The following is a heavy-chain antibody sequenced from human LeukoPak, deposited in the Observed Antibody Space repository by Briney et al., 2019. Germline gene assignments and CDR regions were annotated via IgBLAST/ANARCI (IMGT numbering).Heavy chain of an antibody. CDR1: GFTFTSYY. Sequence: ASVKVSCKASGFTFTSYYMHWVRQAPGQGLEWMGIINPSGGSTTYAQKFQGRVTMTRDTSTSTVYMELGSLRSEDTAVYFCARDREYNWNYGYFEYWGQGTLVTVSS. V-gene: IGHV1-46*01. CDR3: ARDREYNWNYGYFEY. D-gene: IGHD1-7*01. CDR2: INPSGGST. J-gene: IGHJ4*02.